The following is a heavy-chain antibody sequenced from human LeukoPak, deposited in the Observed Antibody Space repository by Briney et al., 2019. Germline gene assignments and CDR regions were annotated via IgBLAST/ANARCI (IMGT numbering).Heavy chain of an antibody. CDR2: ISSSSKYI. CDR1: GLMFNMDS. J-gene: IGHJ4*02. D-gene: IGHD3-16*02. V-gene: IGHV3-21*01. Sequence: PGGSLRLSCAASGLMFNMDSTNWVRQAPGKGVEWVSAISSSSKYIYYADSVKGRFTISRDNGKNSLYLQMNSLRAEDTAVYYCARDEMDYVWGSYRYTFFLYWGQGTLVTVSS. CDR3: ARDEMDYVWGSYRYTFFLY.